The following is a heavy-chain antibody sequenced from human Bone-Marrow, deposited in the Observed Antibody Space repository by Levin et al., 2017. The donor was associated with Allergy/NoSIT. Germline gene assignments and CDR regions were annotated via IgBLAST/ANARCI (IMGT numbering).Heavy chain of an antibody. J-gene: IGHJ5*02. V-gene: IGHV1-18*01. Sequence: ASVKVSCKASGYTFTSYGISWVRQAPGQGLEWMGWISAYNGNTNYAQKLQGRVTMTTDTSTSTAYMELRSLRSDDTAVYYCARVVLLWFGELPQTSYNWFDPWGQGTLVTVSS. D-gene: IGHD3-10*01. CDR2: ISAYNGNT. CDR1: GYTFTSYG. CDR3: ARVVLLWFGELPQTSYNWFDP.